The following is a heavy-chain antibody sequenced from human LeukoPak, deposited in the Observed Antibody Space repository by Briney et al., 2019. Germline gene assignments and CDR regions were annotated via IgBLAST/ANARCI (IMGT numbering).Heavy chain of an antibody. Sequence: GGSLRLSCVTSGFIFSSSDMHWVRQAPGKGLEWVAFIRNDGSDKYYVDSVEGRFTISRDNSKNTVYLHMNSLRADDTAVYYCVKDRKQWLAYFDDWGQGTLVTVSS. CDR3: VKDRKQWLAYFDD. CDR2: IRNDGSDK. D-gene: IGHD6-19*01. CDR1: GFIFSSSD. J-gene: IGHJ4*02. V-gene: IGHV3-30*02.